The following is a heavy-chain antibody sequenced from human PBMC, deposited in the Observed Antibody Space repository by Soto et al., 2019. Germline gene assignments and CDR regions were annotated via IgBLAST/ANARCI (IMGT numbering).Heavy chain of an antibody. CDR2: ISPSNTTI. CDR3: ARVGRGFCSSTRCYTDGFDL. V-gene: IGHV3-48*02. D-gene: IGHD2-2*01. Sequence: GGSLRLSCEASGFTFSLYTMNWVRQAPGKGLEWLSYISPSNTTIYYADSVKGRFTISRDNAKNSLHLQMNSLRDDDTAVHFCARVGRGFCSSTRCYTDGFDLWGQGTVVTVSS. CDR1: GFTFSLYT. J-gene: IGHJ3*01.